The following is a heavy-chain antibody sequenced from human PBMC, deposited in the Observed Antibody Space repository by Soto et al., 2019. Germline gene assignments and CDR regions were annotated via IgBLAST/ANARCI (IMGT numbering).Heavy chain of an antibody. J-gene: IGHJ6*03. CDR2: ISNNGAHT. D-gene: IGHD6-13*01. CDR1: GFTFSNYE. Sequence: EAQLVESGGGLVQPGGSLRLSCAASGFTFSNYEMHWVRQAPGKGLEYVSGISNNGAHTDYAKSFKGRFTISRDNSENTLYLQMGSLRAEDMALYYCARRGYGSRWPNVYMDVWGKGTTVTVSS. V-gene: IGHV3-64*01. CDR3: ARRGYGSRWPNVYMDV.